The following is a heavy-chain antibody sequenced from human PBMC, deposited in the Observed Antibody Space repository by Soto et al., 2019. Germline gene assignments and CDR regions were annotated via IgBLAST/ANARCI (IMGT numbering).Heavy chain of an antibody. V-gene: IGHV3-30*18. CDR2: ISYDGSNK. CDR3: AKEGPAAIGSGASDI. CDR1: GFTFSSYG. J-gene: IGHJ3*02. D-gene: IGHD2-2*01. Sequence: PGGSLRLCCAASGFTFSSYGMHWVRQAPGKGLEWVAVISYDGSNKYYADSVKGRFTISRDNSKNTLYLQMNSLRAEDTAVYYCAKEGPAAIGSGASDIWGQGTMVTVSS.